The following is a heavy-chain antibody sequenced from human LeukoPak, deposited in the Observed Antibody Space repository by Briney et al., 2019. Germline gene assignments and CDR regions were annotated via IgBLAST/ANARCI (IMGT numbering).Heavy chain of an antibody. V-gene: IGHV4-39*01. CDR1: GGSISSSSYY. CDR2: IYYSGST. J-gene: IGHJ4*02. CDR3: ARAVGWLRPFDY. Sequence: SETLSLTCTVSGGSISSSSYYWGWIRQPPGKGLEWIGSIYYSGSTYYNPSLKSRVTISVDTSKNQFSLKLSSVTAADTAVYYCARAVGWLRPFDYWGQGTLVTVSS. D-gene: IGHD5-12*01.